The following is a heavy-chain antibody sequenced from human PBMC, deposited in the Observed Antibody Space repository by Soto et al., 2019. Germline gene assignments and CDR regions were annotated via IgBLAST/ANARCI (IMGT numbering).Heavy chain of an antibody. CDR3: ASLAGAKEGFDY. V-gene: IGHV3-72*01. J-gene: IGHJ4*02. CDR1: GFIVTDHY. D-gene: IGHD1-26*01. Sequence: EVQLVESGGGLVQPGGSLRLSCAASGFIVTDHYMDWVRQAPGKGLEWVGRTTSKANSYTTEYAASVKGRFTISRDDSKNSVYLQMNNLKTEDTAVYYCASLAGAKEGFDYWGQGNLVTVSS. CDR2: TTSKANSYTT.